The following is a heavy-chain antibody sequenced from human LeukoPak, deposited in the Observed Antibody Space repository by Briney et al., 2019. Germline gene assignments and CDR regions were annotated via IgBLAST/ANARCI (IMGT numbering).Heavy chain of an antibody. D-gene: IGHD4-17*01. CDR3: ARGLTTVTTWTKAFDY. Sequence: GGSLRLSCAASGFTFSSYWMSWVRQAPGKGLEWVANMKQDGSEKYYVDSVKGRFTISRDNAKNSLYLQMNSLRAEDTAVYYCARGLTTVTTWTKAFDYWGQGTLVTVSS. CDR2: MKQDGSEK. V-gene: IGHV3-7*01. J-gene: IGHJ4*02. CDR1: GFTFSSYW.